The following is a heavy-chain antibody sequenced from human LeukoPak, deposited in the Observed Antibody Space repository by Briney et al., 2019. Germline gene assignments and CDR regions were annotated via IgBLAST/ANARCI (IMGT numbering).Heavy chain of an antibody. V-gene: IGHV4-61*01. CDR3: AKLGSAMVRARNWFDP. Sequence: SETLSLTCSVSGGSISSSSYYWSWIRQPPGKGLEWIGCIYYNGNTNYNPSLKSRVTISVDTSKNKFSLKLSSVTAADTAVYYCAKLGSAMVRARNWFDPWGQGSLVTVSS. D-gene: IGHD3-10*01. CDR2: IYYNGNT. CDR1: GGSISSSSYY. J-gene: IGHJ5*02.